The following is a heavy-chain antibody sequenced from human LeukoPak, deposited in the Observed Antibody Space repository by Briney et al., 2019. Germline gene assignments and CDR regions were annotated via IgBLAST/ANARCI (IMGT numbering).Heavy chain of an antibody. Sequence: SETLSLTCTVSGFSVSSVYYWGWIRQPPGKGLEWIGSIYRSGSTYYNPSLKSRVTISVDTSKNQFSLKLSSVTAADTAVYYCATRKLGNDYWGQGTLVTVSS. CDR3: ATRKLGNDY. D-gene: IGHD7-27*01. CDR1: GFSVSSVYY. J-gene: IGHJ4*02. CDR2: IYRSGST. V-gene: IGHV4-38-2*02.